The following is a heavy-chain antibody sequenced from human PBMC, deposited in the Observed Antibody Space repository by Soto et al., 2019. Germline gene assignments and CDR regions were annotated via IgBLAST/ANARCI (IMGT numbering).Heavy chain of an antibody. CDR2: ISGSGGST. D-gene: IGHD3-3*01. CDR3: AKIPITIFGVVIIPYYYYMDV. CDR1: VFTFSSYA. J-gene: IGHJ6*03. Sequence: EVQLLESGGGLVQPGGSLRLSCAASVFTFSSYAMSWVRQAPGKGLEWVSAISGSGGSTYYADSVKGRFTISRDNSKNTLYLQMNSLRAEDTAVYYCAKIPITIFGVVIIPYYYYMDVWGKGTTVTVSS. V-gene: IGHV3-23*01.